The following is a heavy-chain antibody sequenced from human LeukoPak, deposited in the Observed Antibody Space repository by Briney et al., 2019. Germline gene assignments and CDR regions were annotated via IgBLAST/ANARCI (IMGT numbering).Heavy chain of an antibody. CDR1: GFTFSSYA. CDR2: ISGSGSST. Sequence: GGSLRLSCAASGFTFSSYAMSWVRQAPGKGLEWVSAISGSGSSTYYADSVKGRFTISRDNSKNTLYLQMNSLRAEDTAVYYCAKDKGWGYSAYDCYGMDVWGQGTTVTVSS. D-gene: IGHD1-26*01. V-gene: IGHV3-23*01. CDR3: AKDKGWGYSAYDCYGMDV. J-gene: IGHJ6*02.